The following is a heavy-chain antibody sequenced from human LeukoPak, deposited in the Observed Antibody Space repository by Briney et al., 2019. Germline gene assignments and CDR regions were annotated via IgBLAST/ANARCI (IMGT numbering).Heavy chain of an antibody. D-gene: IGHD3-22*01. V-gene: IGHV3-7*04. CDR1: GFTFSSYW. CDR2: IKQDGGEI. J-gene: IGHJ4*02. CDR3: TKDGDTSGYSD. Sequence: TGGSLRLSCAGSGFTFSSYWMAWVRQGPGKGLEWVANIKQDGGEIYYVDSVKGRFTISRDNAKNSLYLQMNRLRAEDTAVYYCTKDGDTSGYSDWGQGTLVTVSS.